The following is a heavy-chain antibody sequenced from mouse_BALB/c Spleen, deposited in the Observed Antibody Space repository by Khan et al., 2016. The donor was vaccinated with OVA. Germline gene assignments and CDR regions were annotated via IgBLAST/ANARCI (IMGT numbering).Heavy chain of an antibody. J-gene: IGHJ3*01. D-gene: IGHD1-1*01. CDR1: GFTFSTYG. CDR2: ISSGGSYT. Sequence: EVELVESGGDLVKPGGSLKLSCAASGFTFSTYGMSWVRQTPDKRLEWVATISSGGSYTYYPDSVKGRFTISRDNAKNTLYLQMSSLKSEDIAMYYCTRLAYYYDIEGFAYWGQGTLVTVST. CDR3: TRLAYYYDIEGFAY. V-gene: IGHV5-6*01.